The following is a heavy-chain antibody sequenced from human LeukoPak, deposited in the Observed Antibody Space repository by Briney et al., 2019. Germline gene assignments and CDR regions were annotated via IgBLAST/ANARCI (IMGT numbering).Heavy chain of an antibody. V-gene: IGHV3-15*01. CDR3: TTAAHYDILTGYYQDY. CDR2: TKSKTDGGTT. D-gene: IGHD3-9*01. Sequence: PGGSLRLSCAPSGFTFSNAWMSRVRQAPGKRLEWAPLTKSKTDGGTTDYAAPVKGRFTISRDDSKNTLYLQMNSLKTEDTAVYYCTTAAHYDILTGYYQDYWGQGTLVTVSS. CDR1: GFTFSNAW. J-gene: IGHJ4*02.